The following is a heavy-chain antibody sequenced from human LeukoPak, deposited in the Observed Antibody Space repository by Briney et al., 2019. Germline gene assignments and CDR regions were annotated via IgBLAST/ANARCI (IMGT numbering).Heavy chain of an antibody. D-gene: IGHD3-3*01. V-gene: IGHV3-48*01. Sequence: GSLRLSCAASGFTFSTYYMNWVRQAPGKGLEWVSCIGTSGSTTYYADSVKGRFTISRDNAKNSLYLQMNSLRAEDTAVYYCARDAIFGVSDSYYFDYWGQGTLVTVSS. J-gene: IGHJ4*02. CDR2: IGTSGSTT. CDR3: ARDAIFGVSDSYYFDY. CDR1: GFTFSTYY.